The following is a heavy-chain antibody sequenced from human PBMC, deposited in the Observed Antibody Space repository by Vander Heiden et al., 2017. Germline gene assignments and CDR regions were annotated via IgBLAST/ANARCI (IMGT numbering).Heavy chain of an antibody. V-gene: IGHV4-34*02. D-gene: IGHD6-25*01. Sequence: QVQLPQWGAGLLTPSETLSLTCAAYGGSFSGYYWTWIRQPPGKGLEWIGEINESGSTNYNPSLKSRVTISGDTSKNQFSLRLTSVTAADTAVYYCARRGRLPFDYWGQGTLVTVSS. CDR1: GGSFSGYY. CDR2: INESGST. CDR3: ARRGRLPFDY. J-gene: IGHJ4*02.